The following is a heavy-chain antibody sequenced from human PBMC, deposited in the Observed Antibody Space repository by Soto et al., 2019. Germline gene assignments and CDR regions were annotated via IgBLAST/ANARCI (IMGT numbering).Heavy chain of an antibody. V-gene: IGHV3-48*02. CDR2: ISSSSSTI. Sequence: LGGSLRLSCAASGFTFSSYSMNWVRQAPWKGLEWVSYISSSSSTIYYADSVKGRFTISRDNAKNSLYLQMNSLRDEDTAVYYCARDPYYYDSTGYFDYWGQGTLVTV. D-gene: IGHD3-22*01. CDR3: ARDPYYYDSTGYFDY. CDR1: GFTFSSYS. J-gene: IGHJ4*02.